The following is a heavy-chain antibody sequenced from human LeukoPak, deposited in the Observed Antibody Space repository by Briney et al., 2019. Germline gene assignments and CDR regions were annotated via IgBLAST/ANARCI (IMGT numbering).Heavy chain of an antibody. CDR3: ARDRNTVTPYYFDY. CDR2: IKQDGSEK. CDR1: GFTFSSYW. J-gene: IGHJ4*02. Sequence: PGGSLRLSCAASGFTFSSYWMSWVRQAPGKGLEWVANIKQDGSEKYYVDSVKGRFTISRDNAKNSLYLQMNSLRAEDTAVYYCARDRNTVTPYYFDYWGQGTLVTVSS. V-gene: IGHV3-7*01. D-gene: IGHD4-17*01.